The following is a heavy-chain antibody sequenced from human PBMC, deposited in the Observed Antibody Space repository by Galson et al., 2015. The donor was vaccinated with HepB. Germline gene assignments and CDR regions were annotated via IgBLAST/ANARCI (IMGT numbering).Heavy chain of an antibody. J-gene: IGHJ6*02. V-gene: IGHV1-24*01. D-gene: IGHD3-10*01. Sequence: SVKVSCKVSGYTLTELSMHWVRQAPGKGLEWMGGFDPEDGETIYAQKFQGRVTMTEDTSTDTAYMELSSLRSEDTAVYYCARDRVLVRGVMETYYYGMDVWGQGTTVTVSS. CDR2: FDPEDGET. CDR1: GYTLTELS. CDR3: ARDRVLVRGVMETYYYGMDV.